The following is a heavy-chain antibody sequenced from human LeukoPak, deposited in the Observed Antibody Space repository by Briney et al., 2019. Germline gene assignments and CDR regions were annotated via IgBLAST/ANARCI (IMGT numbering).Heavy chain of an antibody. D-gene: IGHD3-22*01. J-gene: IGHJ4*02. CDR2: ISAYNGNT. V-gene: IGHV1-18*01. Sequence: ASVKVSCKASGYTFTSYGTSWVRQAPGQGLEWMGWISAYNGNTNYAQKLQGRVTMTTDTSTSTAYMELRSLRSDDTAVYYCAIYYYDSSGYYYVPSDYWGQGTLVTVSS. CDR1: GYTFTSYG. CDR3: AIYYYDSSGYYYVPSDY.